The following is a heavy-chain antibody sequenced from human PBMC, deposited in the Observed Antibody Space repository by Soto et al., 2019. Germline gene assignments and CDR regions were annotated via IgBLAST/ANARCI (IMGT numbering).Heavy chain of an antibody. CDR3: ARHVLEYYYDSSGYFDY. CDR1: GGSISSSSYY. CDR2: IYYSGST. J-gene: IGHJ4*02. D-gene: IGHD3-22*01. V-gene: IGHV4-39*01. Sequence: SETLSLTCTVSGGSISSSSYYWGWIRQPPGKGLEWIGSIYYSGSTYYNPSLKSRVTISEDTPKNQFSLKLSSVTAADTAVYYWARHVLEYYYDSSGYFDYWGQGTLVTVSS.